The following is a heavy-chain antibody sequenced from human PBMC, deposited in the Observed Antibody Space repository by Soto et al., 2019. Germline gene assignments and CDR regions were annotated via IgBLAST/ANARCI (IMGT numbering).Heavy chain of an antibody. J-gene: IGHJ3*02. D-gene: IGHD3-3*01. V-gene: IGHV4-59*01. Sequence: SETLSLTCTVSGGSISSYYWSWIRQPPGKGLEWIGYIYYSGSTNYNPSLKSRVTISVDTSKNQFSLKLSSVTAADTAVYYCARDSQATIFGVVDAFDIWGQGTMVTVSS. CDR2: IYYSGST. CDR3: ARDSQATIFGVVDAFDI. CDR1: GGSISSYY.